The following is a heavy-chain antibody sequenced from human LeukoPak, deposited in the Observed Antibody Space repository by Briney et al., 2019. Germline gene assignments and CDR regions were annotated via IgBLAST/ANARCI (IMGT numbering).Heavy chain of an antibody. CDR3: AKRQIIVVSAFDY. J-gene: IGHJ4*02. D-gene: IGHD2-2*01. CDR1: GFTFSSYA. Sequence: AGGSLRLSCAASGFTFSSYAMSWVHQAPGKGLEWVSAISGSGGSTYYADSVKGRFTISRDNSKNTLYLQMNSLRAEDTAVYYCAKRQIIVVSAFDYWGQGTLVTVSS. V-gene: IGHV3-23*01. CDR2: ISGSGGST.